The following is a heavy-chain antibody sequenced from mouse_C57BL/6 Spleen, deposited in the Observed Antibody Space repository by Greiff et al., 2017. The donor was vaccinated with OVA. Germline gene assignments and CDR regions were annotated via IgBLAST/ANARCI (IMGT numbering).Heavy chain of an antibody. CDR2: IDPSDSYT. V-gene: IGHV1-69*01. CDR3: ARSARITTVVATDWYFDV. Sequence: QVQLQQPGAELVMPGASVKLSCKASGYTFTSYWMHWVKQRPGQGLEWIGEIDPSDSYTNYNQRFKGKSTLTVDKSSSTAYMQLSSLTSEDSAVYYCARSARITTVVATDWYFDVWGTGTTVTVSS. J-gene: IGHJ1*03. CDR1: GYTFTSYW. D-gene: IGHD1-1*01.